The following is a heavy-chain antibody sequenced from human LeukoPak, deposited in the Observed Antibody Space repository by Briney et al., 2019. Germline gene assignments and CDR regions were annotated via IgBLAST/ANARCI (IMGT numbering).Heavy chain of an antibody. CDR2: IYYSGST. CDR3: ARHAGSSGWYRALFDY. V-gene: IGHV4-39*01. D-gene: IGHD6-19*01. CDR1: ADSISSSFYD. J-gene: IGHJ4*02. Sequence: SETLSLTCTVSADSISSSFYDSGWIRQPPGKGLEWIGDIYYSGSTYYNPSLKSRVTISVDTSKNQFSLKLSSVTAADTAVYYCARHAGSSGWYRALFDYWGQGTVVTVSS.